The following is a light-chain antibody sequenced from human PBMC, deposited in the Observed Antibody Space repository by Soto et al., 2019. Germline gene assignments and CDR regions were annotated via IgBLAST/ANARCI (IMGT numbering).Light chain of an antibody. CDR2: DVS. J-gene: IGLJ1*01. V-gene: IGLV2-14*03. CDR1: NSDVGIYNY. Sequence: QSALTQPASVSGSPGQSITISCTGTNSDVGIYNYVSWYQQHPGKAPKLMIYDVSSRPSGVSNRFSGSKSGNTASLTISGLQAEDEADYYCCSYTSSSTYVFGTGTKLTVL. CDR3: CSYTSSSTYV.